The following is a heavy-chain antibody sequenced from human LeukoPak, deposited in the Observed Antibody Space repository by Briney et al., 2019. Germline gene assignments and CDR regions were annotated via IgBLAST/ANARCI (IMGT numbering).Heavy chain of an antibody. V-gene: IGHV3-23*01. J-gene: IGHJ6*03. CDR1: GFSFSNYA. Sequence: GRSLRLSCAASGFSFSNYAMSWVRQAPARGPEWVSSFRGNGETFYADSVKGRFTISRDNAKNSLYLQMNSLRAEDTAVYYCARDPHLHDFWSGYYFGDYYYYMDVWGKGTTVTVSS. CDR3: ARDPHLHDFWSGYYFGDYYYYMDV. CDR2: FRGNGET. D-gene: IGHD3-3*01.